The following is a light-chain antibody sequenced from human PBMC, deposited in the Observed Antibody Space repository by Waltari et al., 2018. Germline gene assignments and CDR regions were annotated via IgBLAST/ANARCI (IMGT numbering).Light chain of an antibody. Sequence: DIVMTRSPLSLSVTPGEPASISCRSSQSLLHSNGYYYLDWYLQKPGQSPQLLMYLTSHRASGAPDRFSGSGSGTDFTLKISRVEAEDVGVYYCMQPLQSPRTFGQGTKLEIK. V-gene: IGKV2-28*01. CDR1: QSLLHSNGYYY. CDR3: MQPLQSPRT. J-gene: IGKJ2*01. CDR2: LTS.